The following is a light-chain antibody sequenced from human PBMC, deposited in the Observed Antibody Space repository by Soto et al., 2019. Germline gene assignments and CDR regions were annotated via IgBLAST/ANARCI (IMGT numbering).Light chain of an antibody. J-gene: IGKJ1*01. V-gene: IGKV3-20*01. CDR2: GAS. CDR1: QSLSSSY. Sequence: EIVLTQSPGTLSLSPGEIATLSCRSSQSLSSSYLAWYQQKPGQAPRLLIYGASSRATGIPDRFSGSGSGTDFTLTTSRLEPEDFAVYYCQQYGSSPRTFGQGTKVDIK. CDR3: QQYGSSPRT.